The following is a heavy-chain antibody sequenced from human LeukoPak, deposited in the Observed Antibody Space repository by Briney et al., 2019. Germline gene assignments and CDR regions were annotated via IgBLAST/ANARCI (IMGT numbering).Heavy chain of an antibody. CDR3: ASLWDPTPEPYGMDV. Sequence: PGRSLRLSCAASGFTFSSYAMHWVRQAPGKGLEWVAVISCDGSNKYYADSVKGRFTISRDNSKNTLYLQMNSLRAEDTAVYYRASLWDPTPEPYGMDVWGQGTTVTVSS. D-gene: IGHD3-16*01. J-gene: IGHJ6*02. CDR1: GFTFSSYA. V-gene: IGHV3-30-3*01. CDR2: ISCDGSNK.